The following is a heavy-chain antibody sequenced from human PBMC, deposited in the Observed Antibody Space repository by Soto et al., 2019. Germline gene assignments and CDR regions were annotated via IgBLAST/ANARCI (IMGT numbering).Heavy chain of an antibody. D-gene: IGHD3-16*02. Sequence: ASVKVSCEASGYTFTSYDINWVRQATGQGLEWMGWMNPNSGNTGYAQKFQGRVTMTRNTSISTAYMELSSLRSEDTAVYYCARVSAGYIWGSYRPAADAFDIWGQGTMVTVSS. J-gene: IGHJ3*02. CDR3: ARVSAGYIWGSYRPAADAFDI. CDR1: GYTFTSYD. CDR2: MNPNSGNT. V-gene: IGHV1-8*01.